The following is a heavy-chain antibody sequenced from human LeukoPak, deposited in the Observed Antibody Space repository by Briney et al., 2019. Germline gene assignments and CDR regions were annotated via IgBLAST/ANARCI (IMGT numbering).Heavy chain of an antibody. CDR1: GGSFSGYY. J-gene: IGHJ3*02. Sequence: SETLSLTCAVYGGSFSGYYWSWIRQPPGKGLEWIGEINHSGSTNYNPSLKSRVTISVDTSKNQFSLKLSSVTAADTAVYYCARAERASSHIWGQGTIITVSS. CDR3: ARAERASSHI. CDR2: INHSGST. V-gene: IGHV4-34*01.